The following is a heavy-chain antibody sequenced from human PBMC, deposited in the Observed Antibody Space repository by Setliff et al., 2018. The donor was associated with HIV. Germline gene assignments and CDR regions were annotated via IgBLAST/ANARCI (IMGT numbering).Heavy chain of an antibody. D-gene: IGHD2-2*01. CDR3: ARVVAGTPPYYYYYGMDV. J-gene: IGHJ6*02. CDR1: GGSISSGGYY. V-gene: IGHV4-31*03. Sequence: SETLSLTCSVSGGSISSGGYYWSWIRQHPGKGLEGIGYIYYSGSTYHNPSLKSRVTISVDTSKNQFSLKLSSVTAADTAVYYCARVVAGTPPYYYYYGMDVWGQGTTVTVSS. CDR2: IYYSGST.